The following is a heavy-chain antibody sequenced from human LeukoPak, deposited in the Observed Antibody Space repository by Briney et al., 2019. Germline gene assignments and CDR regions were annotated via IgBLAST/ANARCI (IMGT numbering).Heavy chain of an antibody. D-gene: IGHD2-15*01. J-gene: IGHJ4*02. V-gene: IGHV3-30*04. CDR3: AKVRVGTAHFDY. CDR2: ISHDGSNN. CDR1: GFTFSSYA. Sequence: GRSLRLSCAASGFTFSSYAMHWVRQAPGKGLEWVVVISHDGSNNNYADSVKGRFTISRDNSKNTLYLQMNSLRPEDTAVYYCAKVRVGTAHFDYWGQGVLVTVSS.